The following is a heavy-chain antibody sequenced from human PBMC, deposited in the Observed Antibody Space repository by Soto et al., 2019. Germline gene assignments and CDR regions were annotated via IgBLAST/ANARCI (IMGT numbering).Heavy chain of an antibody. CDR3: AREEGYCGGGSCFRSAFDL. CDR1: GFALSTYS. CDR2: TFNYDGSL. V-gene: IGHV3-21*01. D-gene: IGHD2-15*01. Sequence: EVQLVESGGRLVKPGGSLRLSCAVSGFALSTYSIAWVRQAPGKGLEWVSFTFNYDGSLYYADSVKGRFAISRDDAKNSVYLQMNSLRAEDTAVYYCAREEGYCGGGSCFRSAFDLWSQGTVVTVSS. J-gene: IGHJ3*01.